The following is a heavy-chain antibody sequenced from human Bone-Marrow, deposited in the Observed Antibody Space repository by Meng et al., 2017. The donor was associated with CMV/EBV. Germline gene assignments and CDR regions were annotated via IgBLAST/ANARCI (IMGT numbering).Heavy chain of an antibody. CDR3: ARVEWELLAGAFDI. Sequence: GESLKISCAASGFTFSSYSMNWVRQAPGKGLEWVSSISSSSSYIYYADSVKGRFTISRDNAKNSLYLQMNSLRAEDTAVYYCARVEWELLAGAFDIWGQGTMVTVSS. V-gene: IGHV3-21*01. CDR1: GFTFSSYS. J-gene: IGHJ3*02. CDR2: ISSSSSYI. D-gene: IGHD1-26*01.